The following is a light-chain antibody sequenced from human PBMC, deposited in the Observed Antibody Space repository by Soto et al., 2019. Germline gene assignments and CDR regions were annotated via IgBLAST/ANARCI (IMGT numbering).Light chain of an antibody. CDR2: DDS. V-gene: IGLV3-21*02. CDR3: QLWDTTSDHPV. CDR1: NIGYKS. J-gene: IGLJ2*01. Sequence: SYELTQPPSVSVAPGQTARITCGGNNIGYKSVHWYQQTPGQAPVLVVHDDSDRPSGIPERFSGSNSGNTATLTISRVEAGDEADYYCQLWDTTSDHPVFGGGTKLTVL.